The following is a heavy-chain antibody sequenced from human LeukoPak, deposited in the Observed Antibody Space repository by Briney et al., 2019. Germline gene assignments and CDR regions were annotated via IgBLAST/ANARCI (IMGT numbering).Heavy chain of an antibody. V-gene: IGHV3-48*01. Sequence: GGSLRLSCAASGFTFTSYSMNWVRQAPGKGLEWVSYISASRSTIYFADSVKGRFTISRDNAKNSLYLQMNSLRAEDTAVYYCARDRGSGWSCFDYWGQGTLVTVSS. J-gene: IGHJ4*02. CDR3: ARDRGSGWSCFDY. CDR1: GFTFTSYS. CDR2: ISASRSTI. D-gene: IGHD6-19*01.